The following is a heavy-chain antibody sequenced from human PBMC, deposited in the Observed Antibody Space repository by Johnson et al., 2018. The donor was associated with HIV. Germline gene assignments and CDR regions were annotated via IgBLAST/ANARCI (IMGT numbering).Heavy chain of an antibody. CDR2: IGTAGDT. J-gene: IGHJ3*02. V-gene: IGHV3-13*01. Sequence: EVQLVESGGGLVQPGGSLRLSCAASGFTFSSYDMHWVRQATGKGLEWVSAIGTAGDTYYPGSVKGRFTISRENAKNTLYLQMNSLRAEDTAVYYCARDDLGNPFSSYDAFDIWGQGTMVTVSS. D-gene: IGHD6-13*01. CDR1: GFTFSSYD. CDR3: ARDDLGNPFSSYDAFDI.